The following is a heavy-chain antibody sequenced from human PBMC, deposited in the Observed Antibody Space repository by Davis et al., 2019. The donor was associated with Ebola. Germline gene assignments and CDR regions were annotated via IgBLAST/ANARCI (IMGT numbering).Heavy chain of an antibody. J-gene: IGHJ6*02. Sequence: GESLKISCAASGFTFSSYAMHWVRQAPGKGLEWVSVIYSGGSTYYADSVKGRFTISRDNSKNTLYLQMNSLRAEDTAVYYCARGGYAGMDVWGQGTTVTVSS. CDR3: ARGGYAGMDV. CDR1: GFTFSSYA. V-gene: IGHV3-66*01. CDR2: IYSGGST. D-gene: IGHD5-18*01.